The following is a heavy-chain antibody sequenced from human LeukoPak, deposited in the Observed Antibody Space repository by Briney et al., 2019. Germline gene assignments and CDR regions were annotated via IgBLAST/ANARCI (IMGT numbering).Heavy chain of an antibody. V-gene: IGHV3-66*01. Sequence: PGGSLRLSCAASGFSVDTKYMSWVRQAPGKGLEWLSFIYNGVNTYYADSVKGRFTISRDNSKNTVYLQMNSLRAEDTAVYYCARDEGSGTDYSGFYYYGMDVWGQGTTVTVSS. CDR2: IYNGVNT. CDR3: ARDEGSGTDYSGFYYYGMDV. J-gene: IGHJ6*02. CDR1: GFSVDTKY. D-gene: IGHD3-10*01.